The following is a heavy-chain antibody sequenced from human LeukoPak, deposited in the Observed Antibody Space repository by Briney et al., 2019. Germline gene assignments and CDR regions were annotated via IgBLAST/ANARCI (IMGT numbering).Heavy chain of an antibody. D-gene: IGHD2-2*01. V-gene: IGHV4-38-2*01. CDR1: GYSISSGYY. Sequence: SETLSLTCAVSGYSISSGYYWGWSWQPPGKGLEWIGCIYHSGTTYYNPSLRSRVTISVDTSKNQFSLKLSSVSAADTAVYYCARQGGSSSPYYYYYMDVWGKGTTVTVSS. CDR3: ARQGGSSSPYYYYYMDV. J-gene: IGHJ6*03. CDR2: IYHSGTT.